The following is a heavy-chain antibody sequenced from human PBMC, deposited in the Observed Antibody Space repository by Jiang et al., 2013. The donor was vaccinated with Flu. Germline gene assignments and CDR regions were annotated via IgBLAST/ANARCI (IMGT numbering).Heavy chain of an antibody. J-gene: IGHJ4*02. V-gene: IGHV4-39*07. CDR3: VTSNAGPDEY. CDR2: IYYTGSA. Sequence: GLVKPSETLSVTCTVSGGSISSSHYYWGWIRQPPGKGLEWLGSIYYTGSADYNPSLKSRVTMSADTSKNHLYLKLGSVTAADTAVYYCVTSNAGPDEYWGQGILVTVSS. CDR1: GGSISSSHYY. D-gene: IGHD2-8*01.